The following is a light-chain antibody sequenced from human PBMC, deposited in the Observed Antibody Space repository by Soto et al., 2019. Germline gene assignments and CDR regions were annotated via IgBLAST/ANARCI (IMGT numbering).Light chain of an antibody. CDR2: DVS. CDR1: SSDVGGYEY. J-gene: IGLJ1*01. CDR3: SSYTTSSPLEV. V-gene: IGLV2-14*03. Sequence: QSVLTQPASVSGSPGQSITISCTGTSSDVGGYEYVSWFQQHPGKTPKRIIYDVSDRPSGVSNRFSGSKSGNTASLAITGLQAEEEANYYCSSYTTSSPLEVFGTGTKLT.